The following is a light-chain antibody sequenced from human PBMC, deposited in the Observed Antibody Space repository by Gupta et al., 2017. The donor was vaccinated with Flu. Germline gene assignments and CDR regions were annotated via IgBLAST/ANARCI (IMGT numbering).Light chain of an antibody. CDR3: SSYGSSNTLV. CDR1: SSDIGDYNY. V-gene: IGLV2-14*01. CDR2: EVI. J-gene: IGLJ2*01. Sequence: QSALTQPPSVSGSPGQSITISCTGTSSDIGDYNYVSWYQHHPGKAPKLMIYEVINRPSGASNRFSGSKSGTTASLTISGLQADDEAEYYCSSYGSSNTLVFGGGTKLTVL.